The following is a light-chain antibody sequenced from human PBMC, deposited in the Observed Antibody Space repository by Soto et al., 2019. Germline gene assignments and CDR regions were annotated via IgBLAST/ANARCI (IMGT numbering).Light chain of an antibody. CDR3: QQYDSYSGT. Sequence: DVQMTQSPSTLSASVGDRVTITCRASQSISGWVAWYQQKPGKAPKLLIYDASSLESGVPSRFSGSGSGTEFTLTISSLQPDDFATYYCQQYDSYSGTFGQGTKVDIK. V-gene: IGKV1-5*01. J-gene: IGKJ1*01. CDR1: QSISGW. CDR2: DAS.